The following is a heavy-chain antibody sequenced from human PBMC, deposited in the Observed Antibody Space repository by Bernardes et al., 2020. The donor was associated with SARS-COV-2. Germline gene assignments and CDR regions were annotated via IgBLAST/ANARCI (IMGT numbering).Heavy chain of an antibody. CDR3: AREVPPDYDILTRGNNDAFDI. V-gene: IGHV4-30-4*01. CDR2: IYYSGST. D-gene: IGHD3-9*01. Sequence: TLSLTCTVSGGSISSGDYYWSWIRQPPGKGLEWIGYIYYSGSTYYNPSLKSRVTISVDTSKNQFSLKLSSVTAADTAVYYCAREVPPDYDILTRGNNDAFDIWGQGTMVTVSS. CDR1: GGSISSGDYY. J-gene: IGHJ3*02.